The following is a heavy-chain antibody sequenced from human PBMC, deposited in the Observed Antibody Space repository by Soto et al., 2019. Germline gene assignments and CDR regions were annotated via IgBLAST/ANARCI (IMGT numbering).Heavy chain of an antibody. CDR2: ISAYNGNT. CDR1: GYTFTSYG. V-gene: IGHV1-18*01. CDR3: ASGYYDFWSGYLRYMDV. Sequence: ASVKVSCKASGYTFTSYGISWLLQAPGQGLEWMGWISAYNGNTNYAQKLQGRVTMTTDTSTSTAYMGLRSLRSDDTAVYYCASGYYDFWSGYLRYMDVWGKGTTVTVSS. D-gene: IGHD3-3*01. J-gene: IGHJ6*03.